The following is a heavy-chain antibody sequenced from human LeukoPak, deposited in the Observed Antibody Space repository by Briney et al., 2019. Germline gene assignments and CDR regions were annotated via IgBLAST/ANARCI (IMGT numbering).Heavy chain of an antibody. D-gene: IGHD3-3*01. Sequence: PSETLSLTCAVYGGSFSGYYWSWIRQPPGKGLEWIGEINHSGSTNYNPSLKSRVTISVDTSKNQFSLKLSSVIAADTAVYYCARETRHYDFWSGYLCAFDIWGQGTMVTVSS. V-gene: IGHV4-34*01. CDR2: INHSGST. CDR3: ARETRHYDFWSGYLCAFDI. CDR1: GGSFSGYY. J-gene: IGHJ3*02.